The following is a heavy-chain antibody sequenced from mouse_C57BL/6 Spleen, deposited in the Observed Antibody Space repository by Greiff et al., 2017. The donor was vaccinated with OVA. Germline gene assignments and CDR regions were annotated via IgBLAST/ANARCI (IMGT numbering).Heavy chain of an antibody. CDR2: IDPETGGT. J-gene: IGHJ3*01. CDR1: GYTFTDYE. D-gene: IGHD1-3*01. CDR3: TRSVLLTLFAY. V-gene: IGHV1-15*01. Sequence: QVQLQQSGAELVRPGASVTLSCKASGYTFTDYEMHWVKQTPVHGLEWIGAIDPETGGTAYNQKFKGKAILTADKSSSTAYMELRSLTSEYSAVYYCTRSVLLTLFAYWGQVTLVTVSA.